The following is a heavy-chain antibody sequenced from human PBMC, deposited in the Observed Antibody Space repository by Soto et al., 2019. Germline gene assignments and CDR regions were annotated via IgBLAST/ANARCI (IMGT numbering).Heavy chain of an antibody. CDR3: ARDSTLYYDFWSGYGYGFDH. CDR1: GFTFSSYS. J-gene: IGHJ5*02. V-gene: IGHV3-21*01. D-gene: IGHD3-3*01. CDR2: ISSSSSYI. Sequence: GGSLRLSCAASGFTFSSYSMNWVRQAPGKGLEWVSSISSSSSYIYYADSVKGRFTISRDNAKNSLYLQMNSLRAEDTAVYYCARDSTLYYDFWSGYGYGFDHWGQGTLVTFSS.